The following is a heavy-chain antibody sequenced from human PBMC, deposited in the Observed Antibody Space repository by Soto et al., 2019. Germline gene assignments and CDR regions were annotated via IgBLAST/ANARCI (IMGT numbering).Heavy chain of an antibody. CDR2: IYPSGST. CDR3: ARVPGL. J-gene: IGHJ2*01. Sequence: QLPLQESGSGLVKPSQTLSLTCAVSGGSISSGGYSWSWIRQPPGKGLEWIGYIYPSGSTYYNPSLKSRRTISVDRSKNQFSLKLSSVTAADTAVYYCARVPGLWGRGTLVTVSS. CDR1: GGSISSGGYS. V-gene: IGHV4-30-2*01.